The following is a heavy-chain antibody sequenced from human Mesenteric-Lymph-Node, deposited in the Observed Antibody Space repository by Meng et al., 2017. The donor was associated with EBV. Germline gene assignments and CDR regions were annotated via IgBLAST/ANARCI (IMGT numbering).Heavy chain of an antibody. J-gene: IGHJ4*02. CDR2: IFPAGTT. CDR3: ARGSHYTWDV. D-gene: IGHD3-16*01. CDR1: GDSIISTDTW. Sequence: QGQLQESGHGLVKPSGTLSLTCGVSGDSIISTDTWWSWVRQPPGKGLEWIGEIFPAGTTNYNPSLKSQVTMSVDTSKNQFSLNLSSVTAAVSAVYYCARGSHYTWDVWGQGTLVTVSS. V-gene: IGHV4-4*02.